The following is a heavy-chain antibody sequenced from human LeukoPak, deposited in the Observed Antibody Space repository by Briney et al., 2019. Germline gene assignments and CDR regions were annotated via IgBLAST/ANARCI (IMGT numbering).Heavy chain of an antibody. CDR1: GFTFSNYG. CDR2: ISYEGSIK. Sequence: GGSLRLSCAASGFTFSNYGMHWVRQAPGKGLEWVAVISYEGSIKFYGDSVKGRFTISRDNSRNTVSLQMNSLRAEDAAVYFCAKDGYRGYAPSGYSSSWYGGLDVWGQGTTVSVSS. CDR3: AKDGYRGYAPSGYSSSWYGGLDV. D-gene: IGHD6-13*01. V-gene: IGHV3-30*18. J-gene: IGHJ6*02.